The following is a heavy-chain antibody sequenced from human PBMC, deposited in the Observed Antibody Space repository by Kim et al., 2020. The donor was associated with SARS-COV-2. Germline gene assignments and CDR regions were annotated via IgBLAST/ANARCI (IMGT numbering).Heavy chain of an antibody. V-gene: IGHV3-30*04. J-gene: IGHJ4*01. CDR1: GFTFSSYA. CDR3: ARDDAGSHYSSSWRGFDY. CDR2: ISYDGSNK. Sequence: LSLTCAASGFTFSSYAMHWVRQAPGKGLEWVAVISYDGSNKYYADSVKGRFTISRDNSKNTLYLQMNSLRAEDTAVYYCARDDAGSHYSSSWRGFDY. D-gene: IGHD6-13*01.